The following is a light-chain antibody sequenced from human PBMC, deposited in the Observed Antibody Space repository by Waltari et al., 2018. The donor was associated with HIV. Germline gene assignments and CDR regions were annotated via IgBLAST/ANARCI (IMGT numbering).Light chain of an antibody. CDR1: NIGSKN. V-gene: IGLV3-9*01. J-gene: IGLJ2*01. Sequence: YDLSQPLSVSVDLGQTARITCGGDNIGSKNVHWYQQKPGQAPVLVIYRSRNRPSGITDRIAASKAGSMVTLIISRVQIEDEADYFCQVWDSRTVVFGGGTTLTFL. CDR2: RSR. CDR3: QVWDSRTVV.